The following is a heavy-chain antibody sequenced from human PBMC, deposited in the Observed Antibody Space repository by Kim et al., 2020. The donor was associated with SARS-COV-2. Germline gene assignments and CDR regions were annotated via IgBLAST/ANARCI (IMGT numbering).Heavy chain of an antibody. V-gene: IGHV3-30*18. CDR3: AKRPGYSSRLYGMDV. CDR1: GFTFSSYG. CDR2: ISYDGSNK. D-gene: IGHD6-13*01. J-gene: IGHJ6*02. Sequence: GGSLRLSCAASGFTFSSYGMHWVRQAPGKGLEWVAVISYDGSNKYYADSVKGRFTISRDNSKNTLYLQMNSLRAEDTAVYYCAKRPGYSSRLYGMDVWGQGTTVTVSS.